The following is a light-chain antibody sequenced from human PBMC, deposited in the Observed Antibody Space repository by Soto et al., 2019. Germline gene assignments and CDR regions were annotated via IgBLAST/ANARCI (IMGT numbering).Light chain of an antibody. CDR1: SGYSNYK. CDR3: GADQGSGSNFVVV. J-gene: IGLJ2*01. V-gene: IGLV9-49*01. Sequence: QSVLTQPPSASASLGASVTITCTLSSGYSNYKYVWYQQRPWKGPRFVMRVGTGGIVGSKGDGIPDGFSVFGSGLNPYLTSKNIQEEDEGDDHCGADQGSGSNFVVVFGGGTKLTVL. CDR2: VGTGGIVG.